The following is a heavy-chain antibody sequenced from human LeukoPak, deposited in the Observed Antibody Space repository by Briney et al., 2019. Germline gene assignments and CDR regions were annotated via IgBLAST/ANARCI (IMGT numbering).Heavy chain of an antibody. CDR3: ARAVADKTFDY. V-gene: IGHV4-34*01. CDR1: GGSFSGYY. CDR2: INHSGST. Sequence: SETLSLTCAVYGGSFSGYYWSWIRQPPGNGLEWIGEINHSGSTNYNPSLKSRVTISVDTSKNQFSLKLSSVTAADTAVYYCARAVADKTFDYWGPGTLVTVSS. J-gene: IGHJ4*02.